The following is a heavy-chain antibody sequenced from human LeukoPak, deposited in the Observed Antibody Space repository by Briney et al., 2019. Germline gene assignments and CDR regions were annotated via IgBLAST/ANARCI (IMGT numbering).Heavy chain of an antibody. J-gene: IGHJ4*02. Sequence: GTSVKVSCKASGFTFTRSAMQWVRQARGQRLEWIGWIVVGSGNTNYAQKFQERVTITRDMSTSTAYMELSSLRSEDTAVYYCAGARFGELFGFDYWGQGTLVTVSS. CDR2: IVVGSGNT. V-gene: IGHV1-58*02. D-gene: IGHD3-10*01. CDR3: AGARFGELFGFDY. CDR1: GFTFTRSA.